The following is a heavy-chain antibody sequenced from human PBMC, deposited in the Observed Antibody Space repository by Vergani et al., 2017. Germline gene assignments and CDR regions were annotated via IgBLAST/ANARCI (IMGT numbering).Heavy chain of an antibody. D-gene: IGHD6-13*01. J-gene: IGHJ4*02. Sequence: QVQLRESGPGLVKSSQTLSLICTVSGGSISSGDYYWSWIRQPAGKGLEWIGRISTGGSTSYNPSLKSRVAVSMDTSKNQFSLTLSSVNATDTAVYYCARGSRAAGYSGPNSWGQGTRVTVSS. CDR2: ISTGGST. CDR1: GGSISSGDYY. CDR3: ARGSRAAGYSGPNS. V-gene: IGHV4-61*02.